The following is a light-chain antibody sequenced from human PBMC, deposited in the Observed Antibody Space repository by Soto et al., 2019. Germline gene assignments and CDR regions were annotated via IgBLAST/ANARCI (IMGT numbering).Light chain of an antibody. CDR2: EVS. V-gene: IGLV2-14*01. Sequence: QSALTQPASVSGSPGQSITISCTGASSDISDYNYVSWYEQHPGKAPKLIIYEVSTRPSGVSIRFSGSKSGNTASLTISGLQAEDEADYYCSSYTRSSTRYVFGTGTKLTVL. CDR3: SSYTRSSTRYV. CDR1: SSDISDYNY. J-gene: IGLJ1*01.